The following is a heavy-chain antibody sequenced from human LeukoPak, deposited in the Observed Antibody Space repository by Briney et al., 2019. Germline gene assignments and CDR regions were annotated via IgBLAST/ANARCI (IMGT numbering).Heavy chain of an antibody. J-gene: IGHJ4*02. V-gene: IGHV3-30-3*01. Sequence: GGSLRLSCAASGFTFSSYAMHWVRQAPGKGLEWVAVISYDGSKKYYADSVKGRFTISRDNSKNTLYLQMNSLRTEDTAVYYCARDTVAYCGGDCYPWQVGGFDYWGQGTLVTVSS. CDR1: GFTFSSYA. D-gene: IGHD2-21*02. CDR2: ISYDGSKK. CDR3: ARDTVAYCGGDCYPWQVGGFDY.